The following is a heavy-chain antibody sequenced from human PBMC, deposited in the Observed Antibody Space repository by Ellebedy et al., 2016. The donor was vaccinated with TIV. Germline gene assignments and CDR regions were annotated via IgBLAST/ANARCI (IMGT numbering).Heavy chain of an antibody. CDR3: ARDLYGDYGPSHRGMDV. V-gene: IGHV3-33*01. Sequence: PGGSLRLSCAASGFTFNNYSMHWVRQAPGKGLEWVAVIWHDGNNKYYADSVKGRFTISRDNSKNTLYLQMNSLRAEDTAVYYCARDLYGDYGPSHRGMDVWGQGTTVTVSS. CDR2: IWHDGNNK. J-gene: IGHJ6*02. CDR1: GFTFNNYS. D-gene: IGHD4-17*01.